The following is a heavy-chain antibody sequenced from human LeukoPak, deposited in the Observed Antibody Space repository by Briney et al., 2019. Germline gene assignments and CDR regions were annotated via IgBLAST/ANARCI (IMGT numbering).Heavy chain of an antibody. Sequence: GGSLRLSRAASGFTFSSYWMHWVRQAPGRGLVWVSRINSDGNSTNYADSVKGRFTISRDNAKNTLYLQMNSLRAEDTAVYYCARLATIGGSYYDYWGQGTPVTVSS. CDR1: GFTFSSYW. CDR3: ARLATIGGSYYDY. J-gene: IGHJ4*02. CDR2: INSDGNST. D-gene: IGHD1-26*01. V-gene: IGHV3-74*01.